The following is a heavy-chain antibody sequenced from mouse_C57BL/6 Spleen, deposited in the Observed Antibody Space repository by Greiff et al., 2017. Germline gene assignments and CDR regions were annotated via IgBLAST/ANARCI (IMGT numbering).Heavy chain of an antibody. CDR2: ISSGGSYT. CDR1: GFTFSSYG. CDR3: ARDDYYGSSY. Sequence: EVKVVESGGDLVKPGGSLKLSCAASGFTFSSYGMSWVRQTPDKRLEWVATISSGGSYTYYPDSVKGRFTISRDNAKNTLYLQMSSLKSEDTAMYYCARDDYYGSSYWGQGTLVTVSA. J-gene: IGHJ3*01. D-gene: IGHD1-1*01. V-gene: IGHV5-6*01.